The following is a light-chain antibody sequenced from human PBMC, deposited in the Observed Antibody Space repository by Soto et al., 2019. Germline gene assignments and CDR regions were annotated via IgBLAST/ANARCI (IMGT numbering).Light chain of an antibody. Sequence: QSVLTQLTSLSGAPGQSITISCTGTSSDVGGYKHVSWYQHHPGKAPKLMIYEVSNRPSGVSNRFSGSKSGYTASLTISGLQAEDEADYYCNSQRSSGTRVFGTGTKVTVL. V-gene: IGLV2-14*01. CDR1: SSDVGGYKH. CDR2: EVS. J-gene: IGLJ1*01. CDR3: NSQRSSGTRV.